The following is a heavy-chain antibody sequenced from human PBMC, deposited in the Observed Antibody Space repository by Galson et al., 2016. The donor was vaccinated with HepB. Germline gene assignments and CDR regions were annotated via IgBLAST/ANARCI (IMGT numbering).Heavy chain of an antibody. CDR3: ARGPGSIPPNDAFDI. V-gene: IGHV4-59*01. D-gene: IGHD2-15*01. Sequence: SETLSLTCTLSGGSINSYYWSWVRLRPGKGLEWMGYISYSGVTNYNPSLKSRVSISIDRSKNQFSLRLSPVTAADTAVYYCARGPGSIPPNDAFDIWGQWTMVTVSS. J-gene: IGHJ3*02. CDR2: ISYSGVT. CDR1: GGSINSYY.